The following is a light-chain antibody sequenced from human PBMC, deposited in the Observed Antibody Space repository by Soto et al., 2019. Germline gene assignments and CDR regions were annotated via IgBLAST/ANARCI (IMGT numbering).Light chain of an antibody. CDR1: QSVSSSY. Sequence: EIVMTQSPATLSVSQGERATLSCRASQSVSSSYLAWYQQKPGQAPRLLIYGASSRATGIPDRFSGSGSGTDFTLSISSLEPEDFAVYYCQQRRSWQVTFDQRTRLEI. V-gene: IGKV3D-20*02. CDR3: QQRRSWQVT. J-gene: IGKJ5*01. CDR2: GAS.